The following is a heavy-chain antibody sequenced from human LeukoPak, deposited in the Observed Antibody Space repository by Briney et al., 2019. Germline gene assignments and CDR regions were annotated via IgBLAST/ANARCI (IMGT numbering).Heavy chain of an antibody. CDR1: GYTFTSYD. CDR3: ASGRLAGIAVAVVFDY. CDR2: MNPNSGNT. D-gene: IGHD6-19*01. V-gene: IGHV1-8*01. Sequence: ASVKVSCKASGYTFTSYDINWVRQATGQGLEWMGWMNPNSGNTGYAQKFQGRVTMTRSTSISTAYMELSSLRSEDTAVYYCASGRLAGIAVAVVFDYWGQGTLVTVSS. J-gene: IGHJ4*02.